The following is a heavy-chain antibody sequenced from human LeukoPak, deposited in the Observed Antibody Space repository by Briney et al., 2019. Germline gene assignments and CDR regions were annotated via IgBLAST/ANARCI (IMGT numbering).Heavy chain of an antibody. CDR2: ISSTVNT. CDR1: GGSITNCC. Sequence: PSETLSLTCTVSGGSITNCCWGWIRQPAGRGLDWIGRISSTVNTAYSPSLQSRVTMSVDTSKNQFSLKLNSVTAADTAVYYCARVPPSYSDSSKIYYYYYEDVWGKGTPVTVSS. V-gene: IGHV4-4*07. J-gene: IGHJ6*03. CDR3: ARVPPSYSDSSKIYYYYYEDV. D-gene: IGHD1-26*01.